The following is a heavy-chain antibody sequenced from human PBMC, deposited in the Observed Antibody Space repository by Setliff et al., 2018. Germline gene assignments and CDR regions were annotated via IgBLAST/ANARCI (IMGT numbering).Heavy chain of an antibody. CDR3: VNPYSSY. CDR2: INSGGSLI. D-gene: IGHD2-21*01. V-gene: IGHV3-48*03. J-gene: IGHJ4*02. Sequence: GGSLRLSCAASGFTFSNYEMNWVRQAPGKGLEWVSYINSGGSLIYYADSVKGRFTISRDNAKNSLFLQMESLRGEDTAVYYCVNPYSSYWGQGTLVTVSS. CDR1: GFTFSNYE.